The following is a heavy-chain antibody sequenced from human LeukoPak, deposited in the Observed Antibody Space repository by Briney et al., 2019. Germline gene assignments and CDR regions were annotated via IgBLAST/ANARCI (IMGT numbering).Heavy chain of an antibody. CDR2: INHSGST. Sequence: SETLSLTCAVYGGSFSGYYWSWIRQPPGKGLEWIGEINHSGSTDYNSSLKSRVTMSIDTSKNQFYLKLSSATAADTAVYYCARNQVLPFDVFNLWGQGTMVTVSS. CDR3: ARNQVLPFDVFNL. CDR1: GGSFSGYY. J-gene: IGHJ3*01. D-gene: IGHD1-14*01. V-gene: IGHV4-34*10.